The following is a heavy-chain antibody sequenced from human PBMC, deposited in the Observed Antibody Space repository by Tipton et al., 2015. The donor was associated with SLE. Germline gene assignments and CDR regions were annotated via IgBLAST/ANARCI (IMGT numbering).Heavy chain of an antibody. Sequence: TLSLTCTVSGGSISSYYWSWIRQPPGKGLEWIGYIYYSGSTNYNPSLKSRVTISVDTSKNQFSLKLSSVTAADTAMYYCARGDSGSYWIFDYWGQGTLVTVSS. CDR1: GGSISSYY. V-gene: IGHV4-59*01. CDR3: ARGDSGSYWIFDY. D-gene: IGHD1-26*01. J-gene: IGHJ4*02. CDR2: IYYSGST.